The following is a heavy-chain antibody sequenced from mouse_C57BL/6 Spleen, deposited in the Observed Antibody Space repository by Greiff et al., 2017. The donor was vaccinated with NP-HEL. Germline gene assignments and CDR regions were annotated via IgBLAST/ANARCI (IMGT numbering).Heavy chain of an antibody. V-gene: IGHV1-64*01. J-gene: IGHJ3*01. CDR2: IHPNSGST. CDR3: ARLDYGGAY. Sequence: QVHVKQSGAELVKPGASVKLSCKASGYTFTSYWMHWVKQRPGQGLEWIGMIHPNSGSTNYNEKFKSKATLTVDKSSSTAYLQLSSLTSEDSAVYYCARLDYGGAYWGQGTLVTVSA. D-gene: IGHD1-1*01. CDR1: GYTFTSYW.